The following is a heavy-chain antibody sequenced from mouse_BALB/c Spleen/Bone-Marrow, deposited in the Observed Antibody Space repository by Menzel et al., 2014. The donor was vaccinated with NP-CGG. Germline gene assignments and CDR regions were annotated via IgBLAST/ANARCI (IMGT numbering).Heavy chain of an antibody. Sequence: EVQLVESGGGVVQPGGSRKLSCAASGFNFSDYGMAWVRLAPGKGPEWVAFISNLAYSIYYADTVTGRFTISRENAKNTLNLEMSSQRFEDTAMYYCTRDRGYDGGYYFDYWGQGTTLTVSS. V-gene: IGHV5-15*02. D-gene: IGHD2-2*01. CDR1: GFNFSDYG. CDR2: ISNLAYSI. CDR3: TRDRGYDGGYYFDY. J-gene: IGHJ2*01.